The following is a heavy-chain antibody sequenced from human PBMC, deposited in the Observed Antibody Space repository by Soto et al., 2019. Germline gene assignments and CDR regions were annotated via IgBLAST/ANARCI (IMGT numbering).Heavy chain of an antibody. J-gene: IGHJ4*02. CDR3: AKDLQPTAPTAMDV. Sequence: EVQLVESGGGLVQPGRSLRLSCAASGFTFDDYAMHWVRQAPGKGLEWVSGISWNSGSIGYADSVKGRFTISRDNAKNSLYLQMNSLRAEDTALYYCAKDLQPTAPTAMDVWGQGTLVTVSS. V-gene: IGHV3-9*01. CDR2: ISWNSGSI. D-gene: IGHD5-18*01. CDR1: GFTFDDYA.